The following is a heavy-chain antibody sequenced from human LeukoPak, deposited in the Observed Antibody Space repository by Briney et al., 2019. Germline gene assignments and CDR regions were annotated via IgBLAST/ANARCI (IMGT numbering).Heavy chain of an antibody. Sequence: SETLSLTCAVSGDSFSSHYWTWIRQPPRRGLEWIGYISYIGTTNYNPSLKSRVTISIDTSKNQFSLKLSSVTAADTAVYYCARNDGHDILTGYLEDWGQGTLVTVSS. CDR1: GDSFSSHY. CDR3: ARNDGHDILTGYLED. CDR2: ISYIGTT. V-gene: IGHV4-59*08. D-gene: IGHD3-9*01. J-gene: IGHJ4*02.